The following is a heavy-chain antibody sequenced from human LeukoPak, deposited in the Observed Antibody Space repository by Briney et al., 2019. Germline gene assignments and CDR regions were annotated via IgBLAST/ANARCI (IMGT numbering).Heavy chain of an antibody. CDR3: ARGLVEMATMTPLDY. CDR2: INPSGGST. CDR1: GYTFTSYY. Sequence: ASVKVSCKASGYTFTSYYMHWVRQAPGQGLEWMGIINPSGGSTSYAQKFQGRVTITADESTSTAYMELSSLRSEDTAVYYCARGLVEMATMTPLDYWGQGTLVTVSS. D-gene: IGHD5-24*01. J-gene: IGHJ4*02. V-gene: IGHV1-46*01.